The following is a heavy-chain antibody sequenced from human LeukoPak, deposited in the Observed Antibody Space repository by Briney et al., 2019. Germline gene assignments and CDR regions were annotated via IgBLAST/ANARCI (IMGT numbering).Heavy chain of an antibody. CDR2: IYYSGST. CDR3: AREFIVVVPAVGSGSYSLFDY. J-gene: IGHJ4*02. CDR1: GGSISSSSYY. D-gene: IGHD2-2*01. Sequence: PSETLSLTCTVSGGSISSSSYYWGWIRQPPGKGLEWIGSIYYSGSTYYNSSLKSRVTISVDTSKNQFSLKLSSVTAADTAVYYCAREFIVVVPAVGSGSYSLFDYWGQGTLVTVSS. V-gene: IGHV4-39*02.